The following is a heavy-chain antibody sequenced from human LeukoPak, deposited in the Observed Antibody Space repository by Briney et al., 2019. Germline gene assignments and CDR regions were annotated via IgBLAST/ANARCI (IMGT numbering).Heavy chain of an antibody. Sequence: PGRSLRLSCAASGFTFSTYDMHWVRQAPGKGLEWVAVISYDGSNKYYADSVKGRFTISRDNSKNTLYLQMNSLRAEDTAVYYCARTSGSYMYYFDYWGQGTLVTVSS. J-gene: IGHJ4*02. V-gene: IGHV3-30*03. CDR1: GFTFSTYD. CDR2: ISYDGSNK. D-gene: IGHD1-26*01. CDR3: ARTSGSYMYYFDY.